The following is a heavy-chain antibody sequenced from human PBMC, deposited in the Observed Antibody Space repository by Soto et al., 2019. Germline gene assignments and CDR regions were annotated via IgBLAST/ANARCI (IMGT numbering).Heavy chain of an antibody. CDR1: GGTFSSYA. J-gene: IGHJ4*02. Sequence: ASVKVSCKASGGTFSSYAISWVRQAPGQGLEWMGWISADNGNTNYARKLQGRVTMTTDTSTSTAYMELRSLRSDDTAVYYCARDSMIVVSVFDYWGQGTLVTVSS. CDR2: ISADNGNT. D-gene: IGHD3-22*01. CDR3: ARDSMIVVSVFDY. V-gene: IGHV1-18*01.